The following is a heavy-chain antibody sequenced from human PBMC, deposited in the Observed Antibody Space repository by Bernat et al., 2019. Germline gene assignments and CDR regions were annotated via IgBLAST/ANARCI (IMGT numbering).Heavy chain of an antibody. CDR2: ISYDGSNE. D-gene: IGHD6-6*01. CDR3: ARSGGSSDDY. V-gene: IGHV3-30-3*01. CDR1: GFTFSSYA. J-gene: IGHJ4*02. Sequence: QVQLVESGGGVVQPGRSLRLSCAASGFTFSSYAMHWVRQAPGKGLEWVAVISYDGSNEYYEDSVKGRFTISRDNSKNTLFLQMNSLRAEDTAVYFCARSGGSSDDYWGQGTLVTVSS.